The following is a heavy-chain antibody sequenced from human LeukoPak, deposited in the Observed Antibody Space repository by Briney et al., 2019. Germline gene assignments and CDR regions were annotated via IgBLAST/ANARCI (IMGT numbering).Heavy chain of an antibody. CDR1: GFTFSDYA. CDR2: ISYDGSIK. J-gene: IGHJ4*02. V-gene: IGHV3-30-3*01. Sequence: QPGGSLRLSCVGSGFTFSDYAIHWVRQAPGKGLEWVAVISYDGSIKYYADSVKGRFTTSRDNSKNMLYLQMNSLSAEDTAVYYCARGPGYSSGWYVLSVDYWGQGTLVTVSS. CDR3: ARGPGYSSGWYVLSVDY. D-gene: IGHD6-19*01.